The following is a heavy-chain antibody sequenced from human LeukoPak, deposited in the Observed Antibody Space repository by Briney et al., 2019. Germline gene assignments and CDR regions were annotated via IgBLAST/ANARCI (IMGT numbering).Heavy chain of an antibody. J-gene: IGHJ5*02. CDR3: ARLGGDYYDNSSLNP. V-gene: IGHV4-59*08. D-gene: IGHD3-22*01. CDR1: GGSISSYY. Sequence: SETLSLTCTVSGGSISSYYWSWIRQPPGKGLEWIGYIYYSGSTNYNPSLKSRVTISVDTSKNQFSLKLSSVTAADTAVYYCARLGGDYYDNSSLNPWGQGTLVTVSS. CDR2: IYYSGST.